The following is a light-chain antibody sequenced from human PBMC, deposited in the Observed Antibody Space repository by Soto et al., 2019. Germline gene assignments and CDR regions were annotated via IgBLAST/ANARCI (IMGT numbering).Light chain of an antibody. CDR2: DAS. Sequence: IQMTQSPSTLSASVGDRVTVNCRSSQSVRSWLAWYQQKPGKAPKLLIYDASSLESGVPSRFSGSGSGTEFTLTISSLQPDDFATYYCQQYNSYSPLTFGGGTKVENK. CDR1: QSVRSW. CDR3: QQYNSYSPLT. V-gene: IGKV1-5*01. J-gene: IGKJ4*01.